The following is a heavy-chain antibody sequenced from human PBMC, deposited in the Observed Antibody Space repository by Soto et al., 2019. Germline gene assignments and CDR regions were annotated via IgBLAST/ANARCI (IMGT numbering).Heavy chain of an antibody. CDR1: GFTFDDYA. V-gene: IGHV3-9*03. J-gene: IGHJ3*02. Sequence: GGSLRLSCAASGFTFDDYAMHWVRQAPGKGLEWVSGISWNSGSIGYADSVKGRFTISRDNAKNSLYLQMNSLRAEDMALYYCAKDLFSKPVQLELTTRAFDIWGQGTMVTVSS. D-gene: IGHD1-1*01. CDR3: AKDLFSKPVQLELTTRAFDI. CDR2: ISWNSGSI.